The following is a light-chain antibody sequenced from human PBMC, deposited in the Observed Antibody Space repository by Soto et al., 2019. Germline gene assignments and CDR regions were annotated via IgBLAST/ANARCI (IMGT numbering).Light chain of an antibody. V-gene: IGLV1-51*01. Sequence: QSVMTQPPSVSAAPGQKVTISCSGSSSNIGGNSVSWYQHVPGTAPKVLIYDNSKRPSGIPDRFSGSKSGTSATLAITGLQTGDEADYYCESWDSSLSVVVFGGGTKVTVL. CDR2: DNS. CDR3: ESWDSSLSVVV. CDR1: SSNIGGNS. J-gene: IGLJ2*01.